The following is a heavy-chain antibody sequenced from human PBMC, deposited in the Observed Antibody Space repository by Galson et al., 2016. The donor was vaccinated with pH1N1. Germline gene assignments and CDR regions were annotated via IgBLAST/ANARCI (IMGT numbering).Heavy chain of an antibody. Sequence: SLRLSCAASGFTFSSCGIYWVRQAPGKGLEWVGNILYNGNDKYYADSVKGRFTISRDSSMTTVHLQMSSVTVEDTAVYFCARDESGYGDSFPDVFDIWGQGTMFTVSS. CDR3: ARDESGYGDSFPDVFDI. J-gene: IGHJ3*02. CDR1: GFTFSSCG. V-gene: IGHV3-30*12. CDR2: ILYNGNDK. D-gene: IGHD4-17*01.